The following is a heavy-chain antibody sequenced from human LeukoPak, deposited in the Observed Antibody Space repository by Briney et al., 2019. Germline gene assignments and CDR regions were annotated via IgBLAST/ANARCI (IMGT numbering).Heavy chain of an antibody. Sequence: PSETLSLTCTVSGNSFGDYYWSWIRQPPGKGLEWIGEINHSGSTNYNPSLKSRVTISVDTSKNQFSLKLSSVTAADTAVYYCARDANYYGSGSYPFPLYYYYYYMDVWGKGTTVTISS. J-gene: IGHJ6*03. V-gene: IGHV4-34*01. CDR2: INHSGST. D-gene: IGHD3-10*01. CDR1: GNSFGDYY. CDR3: ARDANYYGSGSYPFPLYYYYYYMDV.